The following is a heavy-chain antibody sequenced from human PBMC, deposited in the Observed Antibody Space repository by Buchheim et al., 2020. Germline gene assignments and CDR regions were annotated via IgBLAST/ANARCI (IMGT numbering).Heavy chain of an antibody. Sequence: EVQLLESGGNLVQPGGSLRLSCATSGFTFGSYAMSWVRQAPGKGLKWVTVISSSGGRTYYADSVKGRFTISRDNTENTLYLQMNSLRAEDTAVYYCAKDDRAVINSFDYWGQGTL. D-gene: IGHD2-21*01. CDR3: AKDDRAVINSFDY. V-gene: IGHV3-23*01. CDR2: ISSSGGRT. CDR1: GFTFGSYA. J-gene: IGHJ4*02.